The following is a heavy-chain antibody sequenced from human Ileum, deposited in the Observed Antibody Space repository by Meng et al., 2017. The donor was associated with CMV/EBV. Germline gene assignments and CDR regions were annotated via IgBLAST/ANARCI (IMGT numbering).Heavy chain of an antibody. CDR3: AKGQRMRIYYYGMDV. CDR2: TRYDGLSK. Sequence: GESLKISCAASGFAFSSHAMHWVRQAPGKGLEWVAATRYDGLSKWHADSLKGRFTISRDNSKDTLYLQMTNLRDDDTALYYCAKGQRMRIYYYGMDVWGQGTTVTVSS. V-gene: IGHV3-30*02. J-gene: IGHJ6*02. D-gene: IGHD2-8*01. CDR1: GFAFSSHA.